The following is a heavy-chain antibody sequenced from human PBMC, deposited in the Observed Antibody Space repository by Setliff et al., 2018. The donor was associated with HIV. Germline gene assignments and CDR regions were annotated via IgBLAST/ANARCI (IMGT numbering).Heavy chain of an antibody. CDR3: ARGPPIVVVPAALLTFDY. V-gene: IGHV1-18*01. J-gene: IGHJ4*02. D-gene: IGHD2-2*01. CDR2: ISAYNGNT. CDR1: GYTFTSYG. Sequence: ASVKVSCKASGYTFTSYGISWVRQAPGQGLEWMGWISAYNGNTNYAQKLQGRVTMTTDTSTSTAYMELRSLRSNDTAVYYCARGPPIVVVPAALLTFDYWGQGTLVTVSS.